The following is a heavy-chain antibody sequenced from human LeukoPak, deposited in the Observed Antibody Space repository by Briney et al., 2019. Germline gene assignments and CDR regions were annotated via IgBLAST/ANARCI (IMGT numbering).Heavy chain of an antibody. CDR2: INPYTGAT. Sequence: GASVKVSCQASEYTSSDFYLNWVRQAPGQGLEWMGWINPYTGATIYAQNFQGRVTMTWDASIGTGYVELNRLTSDDTALYYCATSTVTHTRDPWGQGTLVTVSS. V-gene: IGHV1-2*02. CDR3: ATSTVTHTRDP. CDR1: EYTSSDFY. J-gene: IGHJ5*02. D-gene: IGHD1-1*01.